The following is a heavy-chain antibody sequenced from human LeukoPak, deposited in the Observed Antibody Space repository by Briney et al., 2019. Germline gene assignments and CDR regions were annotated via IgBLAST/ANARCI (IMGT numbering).Heavy chain of an antibody. CDR1: GFTFSSYW. J-gene: IGHJ4*02. Sequence: GGSLRLSCAASGFTFSSYWMSWVRQAPGKGLEWVANIKQDGSEKYYVDSVKGRFTISRDNAKNSLYLQMNSLRAEDTAVYYCARDLGGVYYYDSSGYYYFDYWGQGTLVTVSS. CDR2: IKQDGSEK. CDR3: ARDLGGVYYYDSSGYYYFDY. V-gene: IGHV3-7*01. D-gene: IGHD3-22*01.